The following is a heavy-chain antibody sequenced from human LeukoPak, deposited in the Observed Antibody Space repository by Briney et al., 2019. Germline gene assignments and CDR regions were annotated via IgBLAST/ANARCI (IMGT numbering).Heavy chain of an antibody. V-gene: IGHV3-23*01. CDR2: FSGSGDST. D-gene: IGHD2-15*01. CDR3: ARGSGRYCSAGNCFSVY. J-gene: IGHJ4*02. Sequence: PGGSLRLSCAASGFTFSNYAMSWVRQAPGKGLEWVSVFSGSGDSTYYADSVKGRFTISRDNSRNTLYLQMNSLRAEDTAVYYCARGSGRYCSAGNCFSVYWGQGTLVTVSS. CDR1: GFTFSNYA.